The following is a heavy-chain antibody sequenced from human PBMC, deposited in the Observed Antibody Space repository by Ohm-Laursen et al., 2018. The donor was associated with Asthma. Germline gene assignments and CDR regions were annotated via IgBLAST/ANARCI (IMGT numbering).Heavy chain of an antibody. CDR2: ISTASSFI. CDR1: GYTFSRYS. CDR3: ARIGPEWELPGREYSLHH. Sequence: SLRLSCTASGYTFSRYSIHWARQIPGKGLEWVASISTASSFIYYADSVRGRFTTSRDNARNSVYLQMNSLRAEDTALYYCARIGPEWELPGREYSLHHWGEGPLVTVSS. V-gene: IGHV3-21*01. D-gene: IGHD1-26*01. J-gene: IGHJ1*01.